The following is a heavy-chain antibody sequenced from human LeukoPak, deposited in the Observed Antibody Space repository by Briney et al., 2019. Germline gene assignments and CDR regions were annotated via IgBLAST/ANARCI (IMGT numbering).Heavy chain of an antibody. D-gene: IGHD2-2*01. CDR3: ARDSGYCSSTGCYVHYFDY. CDR1: GFTFSSYG. Sequence: PGRSLRLSCAASGFTFSSYGMNWVRQTPGKGLEWVSSISSSSGYINYADSVKGRFTVSRDNAKNSLYLQMNSLRAEDTAVYYCARDSGYCSSTGCYVHYFDYWGQGTLVTVSS. J-gene: IGHJ4*02. V-gene: IGHV3-21*01. CDR2: ISSSSGYI.